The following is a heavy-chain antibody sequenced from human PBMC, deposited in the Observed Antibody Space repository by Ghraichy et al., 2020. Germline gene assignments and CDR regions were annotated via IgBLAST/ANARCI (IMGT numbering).Heavy chain of an antibody. CDR3: ARGHYYNYFYYMDV. Sequence: GGSLRLSCVASGFTFSSYEINWVRQAPGKGLEWVSYITSSASRIHYADSVKGRFTISRDNAKNSLYLQMNSLRAEDTAVYYCARGHYYNYFYYMDVWDKGTTVTVSS. J-gene: IGHJ6*03. V-gene: IGHV3-48*03. CDR1: GFTFSSYE. CDR2: ITSSASRI.